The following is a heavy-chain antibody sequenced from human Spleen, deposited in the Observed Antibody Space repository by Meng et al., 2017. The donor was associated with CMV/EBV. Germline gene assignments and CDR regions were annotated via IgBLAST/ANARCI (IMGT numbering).Heavy chain of an antibody. D-gene: IGHD2-21*01. J-gene: IGHJ4*02. CDR2: IYYSGST. V-gene: IGHV4-31*02. Sequence: GGSIGSGGYYWSWIRQHPGKGLEWIGYIYYSGSTYYNPSLKSRVTISVDTSKNQFSLKLSSVTAADTAVYYCARAWKDRGGDCYSDYWGQGTLVTVSS. CDR1: GGSIGSGGYY. CDR3: ARAWKDRGGDCYSDY.